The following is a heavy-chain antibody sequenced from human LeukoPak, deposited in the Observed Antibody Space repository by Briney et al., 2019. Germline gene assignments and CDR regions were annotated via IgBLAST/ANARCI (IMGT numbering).Heavy chain of an antibody. J-gene: IGHJ4*02. CDR3: ARGSGVQVWSSLDY. V-gene: IGHV3-53*01. CDR1: GFTVSSNY. D-gene: IGHD5-18*01. Sequence: GGSLRLSCAASGFTVSSNYMSWVRQAPGKGLEWVSVIYSGGSTYYADSVKGRFTISRDNSKNALYLQMNSLRAVDTAAYYCARGSGVQVWSSLDYWGQGTLVTVSS. CDR2: IYSGGST.